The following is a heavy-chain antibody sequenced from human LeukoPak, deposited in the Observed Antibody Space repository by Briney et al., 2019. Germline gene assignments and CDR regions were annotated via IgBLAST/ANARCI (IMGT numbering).Heavy chain of an antibody. CDR3: ARSLPVTTVSSLDY. CDR1: GFTFSSYA. Sequence: QPGGSLRLSCAASGFTFSSYAMHWVRQASGKGLEWVAVISYDGSNKYYADSVKGRFTISRDNSKNTLYLQMNSLRAEDTAVYYCARSLPVTTVSSLDYWGQGTLVTVSS. J-gene: IGHJ4*02. V-gene: IGHV3-30-3*01. D-gene: IGHD4-17*01. CDR2: ISYDGSNK.